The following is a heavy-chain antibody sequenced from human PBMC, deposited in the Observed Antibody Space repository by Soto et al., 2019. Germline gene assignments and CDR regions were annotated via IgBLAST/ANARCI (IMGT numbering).Heavy chain of an antibody. CDR3: ARATAHYYDSSGYSGY. CDR2: ISADNGNT. J-gene: IGHJ4*02. Sequence: ASVKVSCKASGYTFTSYAMHWVRQAPGQRLEWMGWISADNGNTNYAQKLQGRVTITTDTSTSTAYMELRSLRSDDTAVYYCARATAHYYDSSGYSGYWGQGTLVTVSS. D-gene: IGHD3-22*01. V-gene: IGHV1-18*01. CDR1: GYTFTSYA.